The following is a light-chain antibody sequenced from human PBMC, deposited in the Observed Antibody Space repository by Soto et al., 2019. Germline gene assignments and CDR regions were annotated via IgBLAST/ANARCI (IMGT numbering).Light chain of an antibody. CDR2: DAS. CDR3: QHRSIWPVS. V-gene: IGKV3-11*01. J-gene: IGKJ5*01. Sequence: EIVLTQSPATLSLSPGERATLSCRASQSVSSYLAWYQQKPGQAPRLLMFDASNRATGIPARFSGSGSGTDFTLTISSLEPEDFAVYYCQHRSIWPVSFGQGTRLE. CDR1: QSVSSY.